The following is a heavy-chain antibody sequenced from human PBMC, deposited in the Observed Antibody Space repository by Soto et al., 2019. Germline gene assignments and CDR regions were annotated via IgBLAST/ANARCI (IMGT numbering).Heavy chain of an antibody. D-gene: IGHD3-10*01. V-gene: IGHV5-51*01. CDR1: GYSFTSYW. CDR3: ARSYYGTPPPRAFDI. CDR2: IYPGDSDT. Sequence: AGESLKISCKGSGYSFTSYWIGWVRQMPGKGLEWMGIIYPGDSDTRYSPSFQGQVTISADKSISTAYLQWSSLKASDTAMYYCARSYYGTPPPRAFDIWGQGTMVTVSS. J-gene: IGHJ3*02.